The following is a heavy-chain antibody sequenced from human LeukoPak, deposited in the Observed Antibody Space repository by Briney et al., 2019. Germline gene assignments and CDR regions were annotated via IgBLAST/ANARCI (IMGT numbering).Heavy chain of an antibody. CDR1: GGSISSSSYY. J-gene: IGHJ6*03. V-gene: IGHV4-39*02. Sequence: PSETLSLTCTVSGGSISSSSYYWGWIRQPPGKGLEWIGNIYYSGSAYYNPSLKSRVTISIDTSKNQFSLKLSSVTAADTAVYYCARELRFLELGYYYMDVWGKGTTVTVSS. CDR3: ARELRFLELGYYYMDV. D-gene: IGHD3-3*01. CDR2: IYYSGSA.